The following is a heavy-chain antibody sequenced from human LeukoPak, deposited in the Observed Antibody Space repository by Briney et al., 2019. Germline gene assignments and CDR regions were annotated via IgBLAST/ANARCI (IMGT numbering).Heavy chain of an antibody. J-gene: IGHJ6*03. Sequence: GSLSLSCAASGFPFSTYWMTWVRPAPGKGLEWVANIKQDGGEKYYVDSVKGRFTISRDDAKNSLYLQMNSLRAEDTAVYYCARDPYSGGYGDYYYYYMDVWGKGTTVTISS. D-gene: IGHD1-26*01. V-gene: IGHV3-7*01. CDR3: ARDPYSGGYGDYYYYYMDV. CDR1: GFPFSTYW. CDR2: IKQDGGEK.